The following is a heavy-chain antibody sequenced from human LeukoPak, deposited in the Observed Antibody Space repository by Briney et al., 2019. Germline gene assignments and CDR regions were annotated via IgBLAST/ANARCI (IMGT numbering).Heavy chain of an antibody. V-gene: IGHV4-38-2*01. CDR2: IYHSGST. Sequence: SETLSLTCAVSGYSISSGYYWGWIRQPPGKGLELIGRIYHSGSTYYNPSLKSRVTISVDTSKNQFSLKLSSVTAADTAVYYCARHPYYDYVWGSSVGEPLDYWGQGTLVTVSS. D-gene: IGHD3-16*01. CDR3: ARHPYYDYVWGSSVGEPLDY. CDR1: GYSISSGYY. J-gene: IGHJ4*02.